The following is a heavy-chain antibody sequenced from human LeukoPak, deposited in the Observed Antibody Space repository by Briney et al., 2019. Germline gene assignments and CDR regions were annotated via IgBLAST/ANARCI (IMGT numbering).Heavy chain of an antibody. CDR1: GFTFSSYG. CDR2: ISYDGSNK. CDR3: ARVRTKRVFDY. Sequence: GGSLRLSCAASGFTFSSYGMHWVRQAPGKGLEWVAVISYDGSNKYYADSVKGRFTISRDNSKNTLYLQMNSLRTEDTAVYYCARVRTKRVFDYWGQGTLVTVSS. J-gene: IGHJ4*02. V-gene: IGHV3-30*03.